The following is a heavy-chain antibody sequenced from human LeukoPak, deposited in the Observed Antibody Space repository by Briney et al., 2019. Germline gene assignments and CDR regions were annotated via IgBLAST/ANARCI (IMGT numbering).Heavy chain of an antibody. Sequence: SQTLSLTCTVSGGSISSGDYSWNWIRQPPGKGLEWIGYIYHSGSTYYNPSLKSRVTISVDTSKNQFSLKLSSVTAADTAVYYCARDWRYYDSTNSRGIWGQGTMVTVSS. CDR3: ARDWRYYDSTNSRGI. CDR2: IYHSGST. D-gene: IGHD3-22*01. V-gene: IGHV4-30-2*01. J-gene: IGHJ3*02. CDR1: GGSISSGDYS.